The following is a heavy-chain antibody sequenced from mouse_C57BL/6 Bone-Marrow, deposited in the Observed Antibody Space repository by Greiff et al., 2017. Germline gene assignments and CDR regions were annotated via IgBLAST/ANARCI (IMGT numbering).Heavy chain of an antibody. CDR2: IDPSDSYT. D-gene: IGHD6-1*01. Sequence: VQLQQPGAELVMPGASVKLSCKASGYTFTSYWMHWVKQRPGQGLEWIGEIDPSDSYTNYNQKFKGKSTLTVDKSSSTAYMQLSSLTSEDSAVYYCARVGPHVYCGVWGTGTTVTVPS. V-gene: IGHV1-69*01. CDR1: GYTFTSYW. CDR3: ARVGPHVYCGV. J-gene: IGHJ1*03.